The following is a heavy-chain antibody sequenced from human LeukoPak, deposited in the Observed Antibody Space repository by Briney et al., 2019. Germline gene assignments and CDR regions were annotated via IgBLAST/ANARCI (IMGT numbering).Heavy chain of an antibody. CDR3: AKAYGYNWSAFDY. J-gene: IGHJ4*02. CDR2: ISWNSGSV. Sequence: PGGSLRPSCAASGFTFDDYAMHWARQAPGKGLEWVSGISWNSGSVGYADSVKGRFTISRDNAKNSLYLQMNSLRAEDTALYYCAKAYGYNWSAFDYWGQGTLVTVSS. D-gene: IGHD5-24*01. CDR1: GFTFDDYA. V-gene: IGHV3-9*01.